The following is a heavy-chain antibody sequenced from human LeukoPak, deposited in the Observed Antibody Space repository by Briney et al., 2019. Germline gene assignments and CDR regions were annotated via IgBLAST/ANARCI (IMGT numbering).Heavy chain of an antibody. D-gene: IGHD2-2*01. Sequence: PGGSLRLSCAASGFTFSNAWMSWVRQAPGKALEWVGRIKSKTDGGTTDYAALVKDIFTISRDDSKNTLYLQMNSVKTEDTAVYYCTTDALYCSNTSCSYYYYYCYMDVWGKGTTVTVSS. CDR3: TTDALYCSNTSCSYYYYYCYMDV. V-gene: IGHV3-15*01. CDR1: GFTFSNAW. J-gene: IGHJ6*03. CDR2: IKSKTDGGTT.